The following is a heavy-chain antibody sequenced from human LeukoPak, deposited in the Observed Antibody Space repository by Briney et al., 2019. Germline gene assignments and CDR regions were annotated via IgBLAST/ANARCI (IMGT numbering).Heavy chain of an antibody. V-gene: IGHV1-2*04. CDR2: INPNSGGT. Sequence: ASVKVSCKASGYTFTGYYMHWVRQAPGQGLEWMGWINPNSGGTNYAQKFQGWVTMTRDTSISTAYMELSSLRSEDTAVYYCARMAAAGTGWYYYYGMDVWGKGTTVTVSS. J-gene: IGHJ6*04. D-gene: IGHD6-13*01. CDR3: ARMAAAGTGWYYYYGMDV. CDR1: GYTFTGYY.